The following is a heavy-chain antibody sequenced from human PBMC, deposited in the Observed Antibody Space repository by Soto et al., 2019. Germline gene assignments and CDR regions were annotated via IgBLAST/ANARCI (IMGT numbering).Heavy chain of an antibody. V-gene: IGHV4-30-4*01. CDR1: GGSISSGDYY. Sequence: SETLSLTCTVSGGSISSGDYYWSWIRQPPGKGLEWIGYIYYSGSTYYNPSLKSRVTISVDTSRSQFSLKLSSVTAADTAVYYCASSWYVRVYGMDVWGQGTTVTVSS. CDR3: ASSWYVRVYGMDV. J-gene: IGHJ6*02. CDR2: IYYSGST. D-gene: IGHD6-13*01.